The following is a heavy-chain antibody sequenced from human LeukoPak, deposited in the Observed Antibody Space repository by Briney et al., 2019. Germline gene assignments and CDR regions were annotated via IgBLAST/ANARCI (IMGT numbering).Heavy chain of an antibody. CDR1: GYTFTGYY. CDR3: ARGSRALISSGAEYYYYMDV. J-gene: IGHJ6*03. CDR2: INPNSGGT. Sequence: ASVKVSCKASGYTFTGYYMHWVRQAPGQGLEWMGWINPNSGGTNYAQKFQGRVTMTRDTSISTAYMELSRLRSDDTAVYCCARGSRALISSGAEYYYYMDVWGKGTTVTVSS. V-gene: IGHV1-2*02. D-gene: IGHD2-2*01.